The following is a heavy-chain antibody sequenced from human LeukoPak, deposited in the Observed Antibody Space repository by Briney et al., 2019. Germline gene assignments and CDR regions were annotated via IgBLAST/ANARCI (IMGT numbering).Heavy chain of an antibody. D-gene: IGHD3-22*01. CDR3: ARDIPRGSGYYFDY. CDR1: GFSFSSYS. Sequence: PGGSLRLSCAASGFSFSSYSMNWVRQALGKGLEWVSSVGSSSSYISYADSVKGRFTISRDNAKKSLYLQMNSLRAEDTAVYYCARDIPRGSGYYFDYWGQGTLVTVSS. V-gene: IGHV3-21*01. CDR2: VGSSSSYI. J-gene: IGHJ4*02.